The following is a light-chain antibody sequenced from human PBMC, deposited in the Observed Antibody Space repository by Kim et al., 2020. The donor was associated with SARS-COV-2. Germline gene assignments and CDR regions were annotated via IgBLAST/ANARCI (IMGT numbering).Light chain of an antibody. V-gene: IGKV1-12*01. CDR2: TTS. CDR3: QQANSFPFT. Sequence: DIQMTQSPSSVSASIGDRVTITCRASQVIGTRLAWYQQKPGKAPNLLIYTTSNLQSGVPLRFSGSGSGTDFTLTISNLQPEDFATYYCQQANSFPFTFGPGTKVDIK. CDR1: QVIGTR. J-gene: IGKJ3*01.